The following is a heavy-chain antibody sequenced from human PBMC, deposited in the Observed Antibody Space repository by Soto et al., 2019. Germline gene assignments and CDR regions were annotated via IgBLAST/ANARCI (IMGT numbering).Heavy chain of an antibody. V-gene: IGHV3-30-3*01. CDR1: GFAFNIYA. CDR2: ISHDGTNR. CDR3: ARSSGVPTPDFDY. Sequence: PEGALRLSCAASGFAFNIYAIHWVRQAPGKGGEWVAVISHDGTNRYYTDSVRSRFTISRDNSKNTVYLEMDSLRADDTAVYYCARSSGVPTPDFDYWGQGTLVTVSS. J-gene: IGHJ4*02. D-gene: IGHD3-3*01.